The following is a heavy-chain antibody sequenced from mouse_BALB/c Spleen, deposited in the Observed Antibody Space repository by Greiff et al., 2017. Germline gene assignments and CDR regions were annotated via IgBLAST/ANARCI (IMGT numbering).Heavy chain of an antibody. Sequence: EVKLVESGPGLVKPSQSLSLTCTVTGYSITSDYAWNWIRQFPGTTLEWMGYISYSGSTSYNPSLKSRISITRDTSKNQFFLQLNSVTTEDTATYYCVYGSSYRFAYWGQGTLVTVSA. D-gene: IGHD1-1*01. CDR3: VYGSSYRFAY. CDR2: ISYSGST. V-gene: IGHV3-2*02. CDR1: GYSITSDYA. J-gene: IGHJ3*01.